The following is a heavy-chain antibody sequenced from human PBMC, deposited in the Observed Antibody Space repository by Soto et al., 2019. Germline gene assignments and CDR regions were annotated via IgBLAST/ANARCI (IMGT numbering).Heavy chain of an antibody. CDR2: IYYSGNA. CDR1: GGSISSSSHF. D-gene: IGHD2-2*01. J-gene: IGHJ3*02. Sequence: SETLSLTCIVSGGSISSSSHFWGWIRQPPGKGLEWIGTIYYSGNAYFHPSLKSRVTISVDTSKNQFSLKLSSVTAADTAVYYCARHETSVLWTDATAFDIWGQGTMVTVSS. V-gene: IGHV4-39*01. CDR3: ARHETSVLWTDATAFDI.